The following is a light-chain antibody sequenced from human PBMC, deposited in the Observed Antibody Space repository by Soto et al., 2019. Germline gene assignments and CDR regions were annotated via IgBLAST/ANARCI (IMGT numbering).Light chain of an antibody. CDR3: QQRSNWPPLT. J-gene: IGKJ4*01. CDR1: QSVSPY. CDR2: DTS. V-gene: IGKV3-11*01. Sequence: EVVLTQSPATLSLSPGERATLSCRASQSVSPYLAWYQQTPGQAPRLLTYDTSNRATGIPARFSGSGSGTDFTLTISSLEPEDFAVYYCQQRSNWPPLTVGGGTKVDIK.